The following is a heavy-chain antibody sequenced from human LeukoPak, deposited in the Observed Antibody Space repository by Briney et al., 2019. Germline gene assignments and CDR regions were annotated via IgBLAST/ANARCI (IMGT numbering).Heavy chain of an antibody. D-gene: IGHD2-21*02. CDR2: ISGSGGST. CDR3: AKATVVTAIYPDAFDI. V-gene: IGHV3-23*01. CDR1: GFTFSSYA. Sequence: GGSLRLSCAASGFTFSSYAVSWVRQAPGKGLEWVSAISGSGGSTYYADSVKGRFTISRDNSKNTLYLQMNSLRAEDTAVYYCAKATVVTAIYPDAFDIWGQGTMVTVSS. J-gene: IGHJ3*02.